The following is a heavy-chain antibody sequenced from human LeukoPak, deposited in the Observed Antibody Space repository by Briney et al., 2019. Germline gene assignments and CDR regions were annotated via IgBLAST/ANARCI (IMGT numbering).Heavy chain of an antibody. CDR1: GGSISSSSYY. Sequence: SETLSLTCTVSGGSISSSSYYWGWIRQPPGKGLEWIGSIYYSGSTYYNPSLKSRVTISVDTSKNQFSLKLSSVTAADTAVYYCARDLHVVVVAEGDAFDIWGQGTMVTVSS. CDR3: ARDLHVVVVAEGDAFDI. D-gene: IGHD2-15*01. V-gene: IGHV4-39*07. CDR2: IYYSGST. J-gene: IGHJ3*02.